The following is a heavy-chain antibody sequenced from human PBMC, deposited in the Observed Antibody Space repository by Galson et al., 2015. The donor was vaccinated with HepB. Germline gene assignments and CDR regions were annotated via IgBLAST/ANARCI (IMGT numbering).Heavy chain of an antibody. J-gene: IGHJ6*03. CDR2: MSYDGTNK. V-gene: IGHV3-30*18. D-gene: IGHD3-3*01. Sequence: SLRLSCAASGFTFSAYGMHWVRQAPGKGLEWVAVMSYDGTNKYYADSVKGRFTISRDNSKNTLYLQMNSLRAEDTAVYYCAKDGPFYDFWSGYYTGYYMDVWGKGTTVTVPS. CDR1: GFTFSAYG. CDR3: AKDGPFYDFWSGYYTGYYMDV.